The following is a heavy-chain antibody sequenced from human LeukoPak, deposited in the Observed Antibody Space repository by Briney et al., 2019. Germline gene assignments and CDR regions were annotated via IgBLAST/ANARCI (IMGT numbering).Heavy chain of an antibody. V-gene: IGHV3-23*01. D-gene: IGHD3-10*01. J-gene: IGHJ4*02. CDR3: AKDWQARLTYYYGSGSYRLGPTHFDY. CDR1: GFTFSSYA. CDR2: ISGSGGST. Sequence: GGSLRLSCAASGFTFSSYAMSWVRQAPGKGLEWVSAISGSGGSTYYADSVKGRFTISRDNSKNTLYLQMNSLRAEDTAVYYCAKDWQARLTYYYGSGSYRLGPTHFDYRGQGTLVTVSS.